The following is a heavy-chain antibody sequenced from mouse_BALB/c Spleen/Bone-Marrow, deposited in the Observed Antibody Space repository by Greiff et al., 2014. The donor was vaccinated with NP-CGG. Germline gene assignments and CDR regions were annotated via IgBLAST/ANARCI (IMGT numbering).Heavy chain of an antibody. CDR1: GYTFTSYF. J-gene: IGHJ2*01. CDR2: INPYNDGT. V-gene: IGHV1-14*01. Sequence: HLVESGPELVKPGASVKMSCKASGYTFTSYFMHWVKQKPGQGLEWIGYINPYNDGTKYNEKFKGKATLTSDKSSSTAFMELSSLTSEDSAVYYCARLDQRYEGYWGQGTTLTVSS. CDR3: ARLDQRYEGY. D-gene: IGHD2-10*02.